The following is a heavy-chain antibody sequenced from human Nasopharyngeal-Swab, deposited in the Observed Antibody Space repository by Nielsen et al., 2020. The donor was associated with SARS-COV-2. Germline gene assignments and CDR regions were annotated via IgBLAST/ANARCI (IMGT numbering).Heavy chain of an antibody. CDR2: INHSGST. CDR3: ASVRAITIFGVVIERYGMDV. Sequence: GSLRLSCAVYGGSFSGYYWSWIRQTPGKGLEWIGEINHSGSTNYNPSLKSRVTISVDTSKNQFSLKLSSVTAADTAVYYCASVRAITIFGVVIERYGMDVWGQGTTVTVSS. V-gene: IGHV4-34*01. D-gene: IGHD3-3*01. CDR1: GGSFSGYY. J-gene: IGHJ6*02.